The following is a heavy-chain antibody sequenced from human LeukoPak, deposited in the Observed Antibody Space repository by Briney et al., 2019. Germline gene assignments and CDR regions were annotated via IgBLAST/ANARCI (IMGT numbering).Heavy chain of an antibody. CDR2: IYSTGST. J-gene: IGHJ4*02. CDR3: ARQIASAGTAGFDF. CDR1: GVSISSYY. Sequence: TSETLSLTCTVPGVSISSYYWSWIRQPAGKGLEWLGRIYSTGSTNYNPSLKSRVTMSVDTSKNQFSLRLRSVTAADTAVYYCARQIASAGTAGFDFWGQGALVTVSS. V-gene: IGHV4-4*07. D-gene: IGHD6-13*01.